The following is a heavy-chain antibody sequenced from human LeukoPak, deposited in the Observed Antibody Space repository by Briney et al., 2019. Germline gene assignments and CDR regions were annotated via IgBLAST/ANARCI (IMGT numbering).Heavy chain of an antibody. CDR2: IYYSGST. CDR1: GGSVDNYY. Sequence: SETLSLTCTVSGGSVDNYYWSWVRQPPGKGLEWIGYIYYSGSTNYNPSLKSRVTISVDTSKNQFSLKMSSVTAADTAVYYCARHRAYSSSSPFDYWGQGTLVTVSS. CDR3: ARHRAYSSSSPFDY. J-gene: IGHJ4*02. D-gene: IGHD6-6*01. V-gene: IGHV4-59*02.